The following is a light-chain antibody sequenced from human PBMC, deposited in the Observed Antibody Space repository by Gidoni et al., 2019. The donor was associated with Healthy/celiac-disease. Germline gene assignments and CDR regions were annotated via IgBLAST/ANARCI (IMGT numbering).Light chain of an antibody. Sequence: DIQMTQPPSTLSASVGDRVTITCRASETIDHWLAWYQQKPGKAPKLLIYEASILEDGVPSRFSGSGSGTDFTLTISSLQADDFATYFCQQNHILWTFGQGTKVDI. V-gene: IGKV1-5*03. CDR1: ETIDHW. CDR2: EAS. J-gene: IGKJ1*01. CDR3: QQNHILWT.